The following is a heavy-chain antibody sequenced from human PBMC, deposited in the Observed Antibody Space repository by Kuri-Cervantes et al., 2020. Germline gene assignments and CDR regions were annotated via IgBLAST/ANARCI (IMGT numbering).Heavy chain of an antibody. D-gene: IGHD3-22*01. CDR3: TTDSSGYYYFDY. CDR1: KFTFSSHV. J-gene: IGHJ4*02. CDR2: IKSKTDGGTT. Sequence: GESLKISCAASKFTFSSHVMRWVRQAPGKGLEWVGRIKSKTDGGTTDYAAPVKGRFTISRDDSKNTLYLQMNSLKTEDTAVYYCTTDSSGYYYFDYWGQGTLVTVSS. V-gene: IGHV3-15*01.